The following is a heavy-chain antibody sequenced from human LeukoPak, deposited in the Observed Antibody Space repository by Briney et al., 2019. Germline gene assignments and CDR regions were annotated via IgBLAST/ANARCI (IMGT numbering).Heavy chain of an antibody. CDR2: ISPNGGST. CDR1: GFAFSSYA. V-gene: IGHV3-23*01. J-gene: IGHJ4*02. CDR3: ARDYCSSTSCLFDY. D-gene: IGHD2-2*01. Sequence: GGSLRLSCAASGFAFSSYAMNWVRQAPGKGLEWVSGISPNGGSTYYADSVKGRFTISRDNSKNTLYLQMNSLRAEDTAVYYCARDYCSSTSCLFDYWGQGTLVTVSS.